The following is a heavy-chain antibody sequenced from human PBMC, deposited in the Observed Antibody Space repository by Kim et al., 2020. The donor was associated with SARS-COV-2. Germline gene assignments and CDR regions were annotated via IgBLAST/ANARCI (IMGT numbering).Heavy chain of an antibody. J-gene: IGHJ6*02. Sequence: GGSLRLSCAASGFTFSSYAMSWVRQAPGKGLEWVSAISGSGGSTYYADSVKGRFTISRDNSKNTLYLQMNSLRAEDTAVYYCAKGIAARPGYGMDVWGQGTTVTVSS. V-gene: IGHV3-23*01. D-gene: IGHD6-6*01. CDR3: AKGIAARPGYGMDV. CDR2: ISGSGGST. CDR1: GFTFSSYA.